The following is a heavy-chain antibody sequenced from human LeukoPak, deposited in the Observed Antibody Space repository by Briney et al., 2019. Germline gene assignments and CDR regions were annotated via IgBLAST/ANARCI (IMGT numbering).Heavy chain of an antibody. D-gene: IGHD5-12*01. CDR3: GRRGYSGYGLVDD. V-gene: IGHV5-51*01. CDR2: IHPSDSET. J-gene: IGHJ4*02. CDR1: GHSFTSYW. Sequence: GESLKISCKASGHSFTSYWIGWVRQMPGKGLEWMGIIHPSDSETLYSPSFQGQVTISADNSITTAYLQWSSLKVSDTAMYYCGRRGYSGYGLVDDWGRGTLVTVSS.